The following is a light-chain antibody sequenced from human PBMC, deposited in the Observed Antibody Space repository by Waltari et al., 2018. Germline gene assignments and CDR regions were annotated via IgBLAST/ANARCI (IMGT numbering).Light chain of an antibody. J-gene: IGLJ3*02. CDR3: AAWDDSLNGWV. V-gene: IGLV1-44*01. CDR2: SNN. CDR1: SPNIGRNT. Sequence: QSVLTQPPSASGTPGQRVTISCSGSSPNIGRNTVNWYQQLPGTAPKLLIYSNNQRPSGVPDRFSGSKSGTSASLAISGLQSEDEADYYCAAWDDSLNGWVFGGGTKLTVL.